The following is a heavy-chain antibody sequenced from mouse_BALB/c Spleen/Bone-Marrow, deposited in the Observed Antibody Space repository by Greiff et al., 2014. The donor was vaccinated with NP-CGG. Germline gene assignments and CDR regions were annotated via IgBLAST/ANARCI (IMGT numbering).Heavy chain of an antibody. CDR2: IWADGST. V-gene: IGHV2-9*02. D-gene: IGHD1-1*01. CDR1: GFSLTSYG. J-gene: IGHJ3*01. Sequence: VQRVESGPGLVAPSQNLSITCTVSGFSLTSYGVHWFRQPPGKGLEWLGVIWADGSTNYYSALMSRLSINKDNSKSQVFLKMNSLQTDDTAMYFCARWHYYATTYAWGQGTLVTVSA. CDR3: ARWHYYATTYA.